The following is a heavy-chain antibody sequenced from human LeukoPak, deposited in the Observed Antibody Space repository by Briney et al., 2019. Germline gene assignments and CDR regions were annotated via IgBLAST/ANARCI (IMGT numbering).Heavy chain of an antibody. J-gene: IGHJ1*01. CDR3: ARGRNCTNGVCPLNQKYFQH. CDR1: GGSINSDYW. D-gene: IGHD2-8*01. Sequence: PSGTLSLTCAVSGGSINSDYWWTWVRQSPGKGLEWIGEIYHTGSVNYNLSLESRVTISVDTSKNQFSLKLSSVTAADTAVYYCARGRNCTNGVCPLNQKYFQHWGQGTLVTVSS. V-gene: IGHV4-4*02. CDR2: IYHTGSV.